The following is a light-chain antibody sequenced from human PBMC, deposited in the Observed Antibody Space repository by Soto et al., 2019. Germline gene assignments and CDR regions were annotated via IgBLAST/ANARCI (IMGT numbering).Light chain of an antibody. J-gene: IGLJ3*02. CDR3: AAWDDSLSGRV. V-gene: IGLV1-47*01. CDR1: SSNIGSNH. CDR2: RNN. Sequence: QSVLTQPPSASGTPGQRVTISCSGGSSNIGSNHVYWYQQVAGTAPKLLIDRNNQRPSGQRPSGVPDRFSDSKSGTSASLAISGLRSEDEADYYCAAWDDSLSGRVFGGGTKLTVL.